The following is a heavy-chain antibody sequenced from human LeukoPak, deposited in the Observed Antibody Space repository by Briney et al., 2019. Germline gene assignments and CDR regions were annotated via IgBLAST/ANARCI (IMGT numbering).Heavy chain of an antibody. Sequence: PGGSLRLSCAASGFTFSSYWMHWVRHAPGKGLVWVPRINSDGSSTSYADSVKGRFTISRDNAKNTLYLQMNSLRAEDTAVYYCARAYYYGSGSYPYDYWGQGTLSPSPQ. CDR1: GFTFSSYW. V-gene: IGHV3-74*01. J-gene: IGHJ4*02. CDR3: ARAYYYGSGSYPYDY. CDR2: INSDGSST. D-gene: IGHD3-10*01.